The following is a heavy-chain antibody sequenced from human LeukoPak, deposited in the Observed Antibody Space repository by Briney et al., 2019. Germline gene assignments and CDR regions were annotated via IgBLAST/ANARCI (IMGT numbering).Heavy chain of an antibody. CDR1: GGSISTYY. J-gene: IGHJ4*02. V-gene: IGHV4-4*07. D-gene: IGHD6-13*01. CDR2: IYSSGSA. CDR3: ARRAGNSWFFDY. Sequence: PSETLSLTCTVPGGSISTYYWKWIRQPAGQGLEWIGHIYSSGSANYNPSLKSRVTMSVDTSKNQFSLRLTSVTAADTAVYYCARRAGNSWFFDYWGQGILVTVSS.